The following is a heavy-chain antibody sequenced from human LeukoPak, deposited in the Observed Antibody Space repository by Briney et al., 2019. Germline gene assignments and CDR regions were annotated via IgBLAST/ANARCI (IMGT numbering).Heavy chain of an antibody. D-gene: IGHD4-11*01. Sequence: GASVKVSCKASGYTFTNYGISWVRQAPGQGLEWMGWVTTSKGKTNYAQKFEGRVTMTRDTSTSTAYMELRSLTSDDAAVCYCARDRSNSDYWGQGTLVTVSA. V-gene: IGHV1-18*01. J-gene: IGHJ4*02. CDR3: ARDRSNSDY. CDR1: GYTFTNYG. CDR2: VTTSKGKT.